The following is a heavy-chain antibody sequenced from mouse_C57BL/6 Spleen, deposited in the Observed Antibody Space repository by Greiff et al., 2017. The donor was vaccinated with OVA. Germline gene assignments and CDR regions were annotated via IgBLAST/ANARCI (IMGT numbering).Heavy chain of an antibody. CDR2: IDPEDGAT. Sequence: VQLQQSGAELVKPGASVKLSCTASGFTFTDSSMHWVKQRTEPCLEWIGRIDPEDGATKYAPKFQGKATITADTSSNTAYLQLSSLTSEDTAVYYCARDYGSIYFDYWGQGTTLTVSS. CDR1: GFTFTDSS. CDR3: ARDYGSIYFDY. V-gene: IGHV14-2*01. D-gene: IGHD1-1*01. J-gene: IGHJ2*01.